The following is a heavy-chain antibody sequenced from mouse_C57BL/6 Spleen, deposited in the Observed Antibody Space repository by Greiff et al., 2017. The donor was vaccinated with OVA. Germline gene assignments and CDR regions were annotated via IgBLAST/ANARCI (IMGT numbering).Heavy chain of an antibody. J-gene: IGHJ1*03. CDR3: ARGGDYYGSSYGYFDV. CDR1: GYAFSSSW. Sequence: VKLVESGPELVKPGASVKISCKASGYAFSSSWMNWVKQRPGKGLEWIGRIYPGDGDTNYNGKFKGKATLTADKSSSTAYMQLSSLTSEDSAVYFCARGGDYYGSSYGYFDVWGTGTTVTVSS. V-gene: IGHV1-82*01. CDR2: IYPGDGDT. D-gene: IGHD1-1*01.